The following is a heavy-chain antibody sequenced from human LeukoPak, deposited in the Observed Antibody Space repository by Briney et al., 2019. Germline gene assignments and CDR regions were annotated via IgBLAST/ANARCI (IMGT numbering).Heavy chain of an antibody. CDR2: IRYDGSNK. Sequence: PGGSLRLSCAASGFTFSSYGMHWVRQAPGKGLEWVAFIRYDGSNKYYADPVKGRFTISRDNSKNTLYLQMNSLRAEDTAVYYCAKRGAGVDIVATITSYGMDVWGQGTTVTVSS. CDR1: GFTFSSYG. V-gene: IGHV3-30*02. D-gene: IGHD5-12*01. J-gene: IGHJ6*02. CDR3: AKRGAGVDIVATITSYGMDV.